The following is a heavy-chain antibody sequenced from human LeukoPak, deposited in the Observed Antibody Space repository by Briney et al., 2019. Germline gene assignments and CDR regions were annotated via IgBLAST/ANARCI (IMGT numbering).Heavy chain of an antibody. CDR1: GGTFSSYA. CDR2: IIPIFGTA. D-gene: IGHD2-15*01. Sequence: GASVKVSCKASGGTFSSYAISWVRQAPGQGLEWMGGIIPIFGTANYAQKFQGRVTITTDESTSTAYMELSSLRSEDTAVYYCARSHPDYSADYWGQGTLATVSS. J-gene: IGHJ4*02. CDR3: ARSHPDYSADY. V-gene: IGHV1-69*05.